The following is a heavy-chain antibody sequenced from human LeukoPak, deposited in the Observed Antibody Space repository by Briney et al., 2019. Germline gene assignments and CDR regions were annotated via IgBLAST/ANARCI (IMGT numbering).Heavy chain of an antibody. Sequence: GESLKISCKASGYTFTSYYMHWVRQAPGQGLEWMGIINPSGGSTSYAQKFQGRVTMTRDTSTSTVYMELSSLRSEDTAVYYCARDRSPTYYDSSGYYYWGQGTLVTVSS. D-gene: IGHD3-22*01. CDR1: GYTFTSYY. CDR3: ARDRSPTYYDSSGYYY. J-gene: IGHJ4*02. V-gene: IGHV1-46*01. CDR2: INPSGGST.